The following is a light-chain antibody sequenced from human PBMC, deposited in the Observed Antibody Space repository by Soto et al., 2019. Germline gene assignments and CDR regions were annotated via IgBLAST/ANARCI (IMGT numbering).Light chain of an antibody. CDR3: HSFAGSGTGV. J-gene: IGLJ3*02. V-gene: IGLV2-23*01. CDR2: EAT. CDR1: SNDVGRYNL. Sequence: QSALTQPASVSGSPEQSITISCTGTSNDVGRYNLVSLYQQHPGKAPQVMIYEATKRPSGVSNRFSGSKSANTASLTISGLKAADEADYFCHSFAGSGTGVFGGGTKLTVL.